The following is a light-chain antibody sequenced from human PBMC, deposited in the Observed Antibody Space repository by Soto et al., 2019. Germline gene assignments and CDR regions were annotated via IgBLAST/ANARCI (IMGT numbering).Light chain of an antibody. Sequence: ALAQPASVSGSPGQSITISCTGTSSDVGAYDAVSWYQQHPGKAPQVIIYRGTKRPSGVSTRFSGSVSGNTASLTVSGLQAEDEAEYFCCSSAPESTYVFGTGTKLTVL. CDR2: RGT. J-gene: IGLJ1*01. CDR3: CSSAPESTYV. V-gene: IGLV2-23*01. CDR1: SSDVGAYDA.